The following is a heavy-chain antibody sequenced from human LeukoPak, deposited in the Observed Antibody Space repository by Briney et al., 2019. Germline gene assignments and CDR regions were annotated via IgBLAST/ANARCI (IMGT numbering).Heavy chain of an antibody. CDR2: IWDDVSAK. D-gene: IGHD4-17*01. V-gene: IGHV3-33*01. Sequence: PGRSLRLSCAAPGLTFNNYGIHWVGQAPGRGLEWVAVIWDDVSAKYYADCVKGRFTISRDNSKNTLYLQMISLRAEDTSVYSCARGRGDYGDYARMMLGTFDIWGQGTMVTVSS. J-gene: IGHJ3*02. CDR1: GLTFNNYG. CDR3: ARGRGDYGDYARMMLGTFDI.